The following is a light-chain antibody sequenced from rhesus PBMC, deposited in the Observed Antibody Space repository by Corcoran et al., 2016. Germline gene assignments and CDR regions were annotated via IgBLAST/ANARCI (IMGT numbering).Light chain of an antibody. CDR3: LQHNSYPFT. J-gene: IGKJ3*01. Sequence: DIQMTQSPSSLSASVGDTVTITCRASQGISSYLNWFQQKPGKAPKLLIYAASSLESGVTSRFSGSGAGTDFTLTISSLQPEDFAVYYCLQHNSYPFTFGPGTKLDIK. CDR1: QGISSY. CDR2: AAS. V-gene: IGKV1-28*03.